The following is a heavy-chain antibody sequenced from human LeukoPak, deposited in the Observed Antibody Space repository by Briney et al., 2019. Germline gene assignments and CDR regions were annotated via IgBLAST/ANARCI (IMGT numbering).Heavy chain of an antibody. Sequence: GGSLRPSCAASRFTFSYFAMHWVRQAPGKGLEWVAVLSDDGSNKFYAGSVKGRFTISRDNSKNTLYLQMNSLRAEDTAFYYCAKDPHSSSWYYFDSWGQGTLVTVSS. J-gene: IGHJ4*02. CDR2: LSDDGSNK. V-gene: IGHV3-30*18. D-gene: IGHD6-13*01. CDR3: AKDPHSSSWYYFDS. CDR1: RFTFSYFA.